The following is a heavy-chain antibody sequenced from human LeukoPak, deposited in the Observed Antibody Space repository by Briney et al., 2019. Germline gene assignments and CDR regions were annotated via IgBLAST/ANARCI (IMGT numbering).Heavy chain of an antibody. CDR1: GGSISSGDYY. CDR2: IYYSGST. CDR3: ARERTGYSYGSAFDI. J-gene: IGHJ3*02. D-gene: IGHD5-18*01. Sequence: PSETLSLTCTVSGGSISSGDYYWSWIRQPPGKGLEWIGYIYYSGSTYYNPSLKSRVTISVDTSKNQFSLKLSSVTAADTAVYYCARERTGYSYGSAFDIWGQGTMVTVSS. V-gene: IGHV4-30-4*01.